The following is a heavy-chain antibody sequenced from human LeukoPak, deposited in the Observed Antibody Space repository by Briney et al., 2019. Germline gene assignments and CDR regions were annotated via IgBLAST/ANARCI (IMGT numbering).Heavy chain of an antibody. CDR3: AKSEHYYGMDV. J-gene: IGHJ6*02. V-gene: IGHV3-9*01. Sequence: QPGRSLRLSCAASGFTFGDYAMLWVRQAPGKGLEWVSGISWNSGSIGYADSVKGRFTISRDNAKNSLYLQMNSLRAEDTALYYCAKSEHYYGMDVWGQGTTVTVSS. CDR1: GFTFGDYA. CDR2: ISWNSGSI. D-gene: IGHD1-26*01.